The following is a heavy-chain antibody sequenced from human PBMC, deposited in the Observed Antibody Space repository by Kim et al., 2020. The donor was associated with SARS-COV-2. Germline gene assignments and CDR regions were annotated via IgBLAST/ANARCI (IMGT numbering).Heavy chain of an antibody. CDR1: GYTFTSYG. V-gene: IGHV1-18*01. J-gene: IGHJ6*02. Sequence: ASVKVSCKASGYTFTSYGISWVRQAPGQGLEWMGWISAYNGNTNYAQKLQGRVTMTTDTSTSTAYMELRSLRSDDTAVYYCARREAGGSYYYYYGMDVWGQGTTFSVSS. D-gene: IGHD1-26*01. CDR3: ARREAGGSYYYYYGMDV. CDR2: ISAYNGNT.